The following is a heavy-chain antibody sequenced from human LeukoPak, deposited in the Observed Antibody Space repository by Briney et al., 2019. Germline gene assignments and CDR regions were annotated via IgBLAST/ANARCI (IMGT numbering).Heavy chain of an antibody. Sequence: PSETLSLTCTVYGGSFSGYYWSWIRQPPGKGLGWIGEINHSGSTNYNPSLKSRVTISVDTSKNQFSLKLSSVTAADTAVSYCARKTGHYYGSGIRYYFDYWGQGTLVTVSS. CDR1: GGSFSGYY. CDR3: ARKTGHYYGSGIRYYFDY. D-gene: IGHD3-10*01. CDR2: INHSGST. J-gene: IGHJ4*02. V-gene: IGHV4-34*01.